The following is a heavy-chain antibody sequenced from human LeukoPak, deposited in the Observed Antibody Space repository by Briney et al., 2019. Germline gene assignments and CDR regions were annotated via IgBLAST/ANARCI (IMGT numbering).Heavy chain of an antibody. J-gene: IGHJ4*03. D-gene: IGHD3-10*01. V-gene: IGHV3-30*02. CDR3: WEDSIPTSELVPYF. CDR2: IRNDGSHK. CDR1: GFTFSTFG. Sequence: GGSLRLSCVVSGFTFSTFGMHWVRQAPGKGLEWVAFIRNDGSHKSYGDSVKGRFTISRDNLKNALYLQMDSLRPDDTAIYYWWEDSIPTSELVPYFWGQGTLGTISS.